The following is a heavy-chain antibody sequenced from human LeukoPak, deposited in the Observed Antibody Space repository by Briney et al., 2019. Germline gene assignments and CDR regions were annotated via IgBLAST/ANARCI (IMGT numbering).Heavy chain of an antibody. J-gene: IGHJ4*02. CDR2: IYYSGST. V-gene: IGHV4-31*03. CDR3: ARSTRGYSYGNFDY. D-gene: IGHD5-18*01. Sequence: KPSETLSLTCTVSGGSIRSGDYSWNWIRQHPGKGLEWIGYIYYSGSTYYNPSLTSRVTMSVDTSKNQFSLKLSSVTAADTAVYYCARSTRGYSYGNFDYWGQGTLVTVSS. CDR1: GGSIRSGDYS.